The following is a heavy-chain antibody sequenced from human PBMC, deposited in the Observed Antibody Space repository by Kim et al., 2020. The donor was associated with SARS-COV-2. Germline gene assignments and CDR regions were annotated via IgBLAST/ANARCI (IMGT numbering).Heavy chain of an antibody. J-gene: IGHJ4*02. D-gene: IGHD1-26*01. CDR2: IPYDGSKK. Sequence: GGSLRLSCAASGFTFNTYGMHWVRQAPGKGLEWVAVIPYDGSKKYYADSVKGRFTISRDNSKNTLYLQMNSLRIEDTAVYYCAKSFSGSYFGYDYWGQGTLVTVSS. CDR1: GFTFNTYG. V-gene: IGHV3-30*18. CDR3: AKSFSGSYFGYDY.